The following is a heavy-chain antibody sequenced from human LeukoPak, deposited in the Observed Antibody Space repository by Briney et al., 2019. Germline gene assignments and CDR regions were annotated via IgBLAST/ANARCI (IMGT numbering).Heavy chain of an antibody. V-gene: IGHV4-38-2*02. J-gene: IGHJ4*02. Sequence: SETLSLTCTVSGYSISSGYYWGWIRQPPGQGLEWIGSVYHSGNTYYSPSLRSRVTISVDTSKNQFSLKLNSVTAADTAVYYCARSVLYWGQGILVTVSS. CDR1: GYSISSGYY. CDR2: VYHSGNT. CDR3: ARSVLY.